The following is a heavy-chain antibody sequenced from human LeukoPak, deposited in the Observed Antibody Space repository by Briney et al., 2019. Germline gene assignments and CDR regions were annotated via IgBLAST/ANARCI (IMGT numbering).Heavy chain of an antibody. D-gene: IGHD6-6*01. CDR3: VGTIASRGSEY. J-gene: IGHJ4*02. V-gene: IGHV3-74*01. CDR2: LPPDELGI. Sequence: PGGSLRLSCAASGFTFTNYWMHWVCQAPGMGLVWVSRLPPDELGIIYADSVKGRFTVSRDNAKNTVYLQMNNLRVDDTAMYYCVGTIASRGSEYWGQGALVTVSS. CDR1: GFTFTNYW.